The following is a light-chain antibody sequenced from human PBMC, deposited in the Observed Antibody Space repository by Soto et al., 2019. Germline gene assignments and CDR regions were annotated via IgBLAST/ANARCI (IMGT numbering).Light chain of an antibody. CDR1: SSDVGGYNY. J-gene: IGLJ2*01. CDR2: DVT. Sequence: QSALTQPASMSGSPGQSIAISCTGTSSDVGGYNYVSWYQQHPGKAPKLMIYDVTIRPSGVSDRFSGSKSGNTASLTISGFQAEDEADYYCSSFTVSGPIFGGGTKLTVL. V-gene: IGLV2-14*03. CDR3: SSFTVSGPI.